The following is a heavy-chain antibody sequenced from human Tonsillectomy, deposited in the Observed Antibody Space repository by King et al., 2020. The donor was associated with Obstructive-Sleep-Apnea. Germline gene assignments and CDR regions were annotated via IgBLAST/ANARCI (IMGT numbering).Heavy chain of an antibody. J-gene: IGHJ6*02. CDR1: GGSISSSNW. V-gene: IGHV4-4*02. D-gene: IGHD2-2*01. CDR2: IYLSGST. CDR3: AGDTPPSTSWYYYYYYGMDV. Sequence: VQLQESGPGLVKPSGTLSLTCAVSGGSISSSNWWSWVRQPPGKGLEWIGEIYLSGSTNYNPSLKSRVTISVDKSKNQFSLKLSSVTAADTAVYYCAGDTPPSTSWYYYYYYGMDVWGQGTTVTVSS.